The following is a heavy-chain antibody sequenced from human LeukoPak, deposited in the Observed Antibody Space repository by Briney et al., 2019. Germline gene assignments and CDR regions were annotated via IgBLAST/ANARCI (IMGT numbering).Heavy chain of an antibody. D-gene: IGHD2-2*01. Sequence: SETLSLTCAVYGWTFSGYYWSWIRQPPGKGLEWIGEINHSGSTNYNPSLKSRVTISVDTSKNQFTLKLSAVTAADTAVYYCARALAIVPAAFYYYYGMDVWGQGTTVTVSS. CDR2: INHSGST. CDR3: ARALAIVPAAFYYYYGMDV. J-gene: IGHJ6*02. V-gene: IGHV4-34*01. CDR1: GWTFSGYY.